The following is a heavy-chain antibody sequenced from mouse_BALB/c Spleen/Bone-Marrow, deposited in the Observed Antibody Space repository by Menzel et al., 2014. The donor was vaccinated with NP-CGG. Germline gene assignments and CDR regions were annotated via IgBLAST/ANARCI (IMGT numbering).Heavy chain of an antibody. CDR2: IRNKANGYTT. CDR3: ARDLGGITLVY. CDR1: GFTFTDYY. D-gene: IGHD1-1*01. V-gene: IGHV7-3*02. Sequence: EVKVVESGGGLVQPGGSLRLSCATSGFTFTDYYMNWVRQPPGKALEWLGFIRNKANGYTTEYSASVKGRFTISRVNSQSILYLQMNTLRAEDSATYYCARDLGGITLVYLSHGTTLTISS. J-gene: IGHJ2*01.